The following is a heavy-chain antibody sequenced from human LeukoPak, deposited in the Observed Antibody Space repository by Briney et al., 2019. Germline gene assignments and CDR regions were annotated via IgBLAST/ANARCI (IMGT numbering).Heavy chain of an antibody. CDR3: ARFCSGGSCYTGRHYDYVWGSYRAPYFDY. Sequence: PSETLSLTCAVYGGSFSGYYWSWIRQPPGKGLEWIGEINHSGSTNYNPSLKSRVTISVDTSKNQFSLKLSSVTAADTAVYYCARFCSGGSCYTGRHYDYVWGSYRAPYFDYWGQGTLVTVSS. V-gene: IGHV4-34*01. D-gene: IGHD3-16*02. CDR2: INHSGST. J-gene: IGHJ4*02. CDR1: GGSFSGYY.